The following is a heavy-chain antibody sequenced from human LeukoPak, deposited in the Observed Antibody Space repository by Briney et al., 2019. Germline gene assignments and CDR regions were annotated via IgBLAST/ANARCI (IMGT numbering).Heavy chain of an antibody. CDR1: GFTFSDNG. D-gene: IGHD1-20*01. CDR3: ARSETYNWNFDF. V-gene: IGHV3-33*01. CDR2: IWSNGVIK. Sequence: GGSLRLSCEASGFTFSDNGMHWVRQAPGKGPEWSAVIWSNGVIKYYADSVKGQFAISRDNNRNTAYLQMNSLRAEDTAVYYCARSETYNWNFDFWGQGTLVTVSS. J-gene: IGHJ5*01.